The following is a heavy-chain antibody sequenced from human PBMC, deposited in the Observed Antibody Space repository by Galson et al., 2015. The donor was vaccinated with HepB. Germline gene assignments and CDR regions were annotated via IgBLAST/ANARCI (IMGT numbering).Heavy chain of an antibody. J-gene: IGHJ4*02. V-gene: IGHV3-23*01. CDR2: ITDYGGDT. D-gene: IGHD2-2*01. CDR3: ARRPEVPRNFDS. Sequence: SLRLSCAASGFTFDDYAMHWVRQAPGKGLEWVSSITDYGGDTKYADSVKGRFTISRDNSKNTMYLHMNSLRAEDTAVYYCARRPEVPRNFDSWGQGTLVTVSS. CDR1: GFTFDDYA.